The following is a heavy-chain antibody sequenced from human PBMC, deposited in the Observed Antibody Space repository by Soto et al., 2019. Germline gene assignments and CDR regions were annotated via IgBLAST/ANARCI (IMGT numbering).Heavy chain of an antibody. D-gene: IGHD3-22*01. CDR2: ISYDGSNK. CDR1: GITFISYG. J-gene: IGHJ4*02. CDR3: AKGYYDPNS. Sequence: GVSLRRSCAGSGITFISYGRQWVRQAPGKGLEWVAVISYDGSNKYYADSVKGRFTISRDNSKNTLYLQMNSLRAEDTAVYYCAKGYYDPNSWGQGTLVTVSS. V-gene: IGHV3-30*18.